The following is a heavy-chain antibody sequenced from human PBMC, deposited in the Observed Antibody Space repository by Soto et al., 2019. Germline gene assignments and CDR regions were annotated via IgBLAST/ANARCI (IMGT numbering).Heavy chain of an antibody. D-gene: IGHD5-18*01. V-gene: IGHV4-59*12. CDR3: ARGTFRGYSYGYYFDY. J-gene: IGHJ4*02. CDR1: GGSISGYY. CDR2: MYNTGST. Sequence: SETLSLTCTVSGGSISGYYWSWIRQPPGKGLEWIGYMYNTGSTVYNPSLKSRVTISVDKSKNQFSLNLTSVTAADTAAFYCARGTFRGYSYGYYFDYWGQGALVTVSS.